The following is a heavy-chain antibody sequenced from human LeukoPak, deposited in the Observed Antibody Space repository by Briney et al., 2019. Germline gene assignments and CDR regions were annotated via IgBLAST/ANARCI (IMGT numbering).Heavy chain of an antibody. V-gene: IGHV3-7*01. Sequence: AGGSLRLSCAASGFTFRSSWMNWVRQAPGKGLEWVANIKEDGSEKCYVEPVKGRFSISRDNAKNSLYLQMNSLRVEDTAVYYCTRGRLTMTWGQGTLVTGSS. CDR2: IKEDGSEK. CDR1: GFTFRSSW. CDR3: TRGRLTMT. J-gene: IGHJ5*02. D-gene: IGHD3-22*01.